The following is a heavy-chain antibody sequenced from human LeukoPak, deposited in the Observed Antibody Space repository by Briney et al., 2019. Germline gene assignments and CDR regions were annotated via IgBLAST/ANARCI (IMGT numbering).Heavy chain of an antibody. V-gene: IGHV4-39*07. Sequence: PSETLSLTCTVSGGSISSSSYYWGWIRQPPGKGLEWIGSIYYSGSTYYNPSLKSRVTISVDTSKNQFSLKLSSVTAADTAVYYCARGMKQQLVRDNWFDPWGQGTEVAVSS. J-gene: IGHJ5*02. D-gene: IGHD6-13*01. CDR1: GGSISSSSYY. CDR2: IYYSGST. CDR3: ARGMKQQLVRDNWFDP.